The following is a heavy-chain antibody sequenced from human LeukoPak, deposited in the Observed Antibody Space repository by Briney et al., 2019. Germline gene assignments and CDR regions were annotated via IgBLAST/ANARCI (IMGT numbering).Heavy chain of an antibody. Sequence: WIPYIYYPPLTHYTPSLTSPLTISVDTSENHFSLKFTSVTAADTAIYFCARAPGAFDIWGQGTMVTVSS. CDR3: ARAPGAFDI. CDR2: IYYPPLT. J-gene: IGHJ3*02. V-gene: IGHV4-31*01.